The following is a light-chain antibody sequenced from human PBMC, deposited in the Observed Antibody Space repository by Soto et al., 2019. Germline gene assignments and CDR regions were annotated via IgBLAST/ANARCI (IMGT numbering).Light chain of an antibody. V-gene: IGLV1-47*01. CDR2: RNN. J-gene: IGLJ2*01. CDR1: SSNIESNY. Sequence: QSVLTQPPSASGTPGQRVTISCSGSSSNIESNYVYWYQQLPGTAPKLLIYRNNQRPSGVPDRFSGSKSGTSASLAISGLRFEDEADYYCAAWDGSLSGVVFGGGTKVTVL. CDR3: AAWDGSLSGVV.